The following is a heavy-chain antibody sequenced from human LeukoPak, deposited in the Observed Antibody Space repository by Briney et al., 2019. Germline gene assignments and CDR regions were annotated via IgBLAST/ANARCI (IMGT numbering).Heavy chain of an antibody. CDR3: ARDQASAAVGTVYYYHGMDV. CDR1: GYTFTDYY. V-gene: IGHV1-2*04. D-gene: IGHD6-13*01. CDR2: INPNSGGT. Sequence: ASVKVSCKASGYTFTDYYMLWVRQAPGQGLEWMGWINPNSGGTNYAQKFQGWVTMTRDTSISTAYMELNRLRSDDTAVYYCARDQASAAVGTVYYYHGMDVWGQGTTVTVSS. J-gene: IGHJ6*02.